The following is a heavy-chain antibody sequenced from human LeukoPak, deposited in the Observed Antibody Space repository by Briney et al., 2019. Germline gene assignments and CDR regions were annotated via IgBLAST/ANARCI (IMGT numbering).Heavy chain of an antibody. CDR2: ISAYNGNT. V-gene: IGHV1-18*01. CDR3: AREVEMATMGWFDP. J-gene: IGHJ5*02. Sequence: GASVKVSCKASGYTFTSYGFNWVRQAPGQGLEWMGWISAYNGNTNYAQKLQGRVTMTTDTSTSTAYMELRSLSPDDTAVYYCAREVEMATMGWFDPWGQGTLVTVSS. D-gene: IGHD5-24*01. CDR1: GYTFTSYG.